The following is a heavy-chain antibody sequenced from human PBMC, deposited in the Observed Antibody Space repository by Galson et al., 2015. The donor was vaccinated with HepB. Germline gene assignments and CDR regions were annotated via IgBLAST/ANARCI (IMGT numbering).Heavy chain of an antibody. Sequence: SLRLSGAATGFIFDAYDMSGVRQVPGKGREWVSGINWNGGDPDYAESVKGRFPISRDNAENSLYLQMNSRRAEDTALYYCAADETNMARGVIRKCYSGYWGQGILVTVSS. D-gene: IGHD3-10*01. J-gene: IGHJ4*02. CDR2: INWNGGDP. CDR1: GFIFDAYD. CDR3: AADETNMARGVIRKCYSGY. V-gene: IGHV3-20*04.